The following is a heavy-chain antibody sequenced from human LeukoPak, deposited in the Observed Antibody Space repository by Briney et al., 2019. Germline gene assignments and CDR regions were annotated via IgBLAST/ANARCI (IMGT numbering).Heavy chain of an antibody. Sequence: GGSLRLSCSASGFTFSSYAMHWVRQAPGNGLEGVAVISYDGSNKYYADSVKGRFTMSRDNSKNTLYLQMNSLRAEDTAVYYCARGSFVSGSYSYYFDYWGQGTLVTVSS. CDR2: ISYDGSNK. CDR3: ARGSFVSGSYSYYFDY. J-gene: IGHJ4*02. CDR1: GFTFSSYA. V-gene: IGHV3-30-3*01. D-gene: IGHD1-26*01.